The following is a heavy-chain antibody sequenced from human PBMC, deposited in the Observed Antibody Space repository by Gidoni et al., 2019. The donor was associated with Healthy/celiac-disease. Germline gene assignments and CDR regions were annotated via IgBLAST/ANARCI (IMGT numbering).Heavy chain of an antibody. Sequence: QVQLVQSGAEVKKPGASVKVSCKVSGYTLTELSMHWVRQAPGKGLEWMGGFDPEDGETIYAQKFQGRVTMTEDTSTDTAYMELSSLRSEDTAVYYCATDGPYLRYFERGNAFDIWGQGTMVTVSS. D-gene: IGHD3-9*01. V-gene: IGHV1-24*01. CDR2: FDPEDGET. CDR1: GYTLTELS. CDR3: ATDGPYLRYFERGNAFDI. J-gene: IGHJ3*02.